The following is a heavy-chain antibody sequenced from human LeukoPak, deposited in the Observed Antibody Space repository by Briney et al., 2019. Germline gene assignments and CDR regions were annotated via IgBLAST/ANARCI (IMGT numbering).Heavy chain of an antibody. V-gene: IGHV1-18*01. J-gene: IGHJ6*02. CDR3: ARDNRLLWFGDYYYGMDV. Sequence: XSVKVSCKASGYTFTSYAMHWVGQAPGQGGEGRGWMSEYNGNTNYAQKLQGIVPLTTDSSTITVYMELRTLRSDDTAVYYCARDNRLLWFGDYYYGMDVWGQGTTVTVSS. CDR2: MSEYNGNT. CDR1: GYTFTSYA. D-gene: IGHD3-10*01.